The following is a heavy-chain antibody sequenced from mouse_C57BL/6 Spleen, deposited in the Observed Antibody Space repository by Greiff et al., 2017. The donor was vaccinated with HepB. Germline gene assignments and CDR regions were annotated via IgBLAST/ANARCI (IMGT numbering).Heavy chain of an antibody. V-gene: IGHV5-16*01. J-gene: IGHJ4*01. CDR3: ARDGYYGSSEAMDY. CDR1: GFTFSDYY. Sequence: VQLVESEGGLVQPGSSMKLSCTASGFTFSDYYMAWVRQVPEKGLEWVANINYDGSSTYYLDSLKSRFIISRDNAKNILYLQMSSLKAEDTATYYCARDGYYGSSEAMDYWGQGTSVTVSS. D-gene: IGHD1-1*01. CDR2: INYDGSST.